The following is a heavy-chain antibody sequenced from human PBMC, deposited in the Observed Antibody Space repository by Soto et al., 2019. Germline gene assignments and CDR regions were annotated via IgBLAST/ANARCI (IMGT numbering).Heavy chain of an antibody. CDR3: ARDKDGVAVADQNWYFDL. V-gene: IGHV1-69*12. CDR2: IIPIFGTA. CDR1: GGTFSSYA. D-gene: IGHD6-19*01. J-gene: IGHJ2*01. Sequence: QVQLVQSGAEVKKPGSSVKVSCKASGGTFSSYAISWVRQAPGQGLEWMGGIIPIFGTANYAQKFQGRVTITAEESTSTAYMELSSLRSEDTPVYYCARDKDGVAVADQNWYFDLWCRGTLVAFSS.